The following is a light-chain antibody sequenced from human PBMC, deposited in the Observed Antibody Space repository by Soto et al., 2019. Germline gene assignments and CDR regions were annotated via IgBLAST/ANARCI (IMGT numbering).Light chain of an antibody. Sequence: IPMTQSPYTLSASVGDRVTITCRASQSIRTSLAGYQQKSGKAPNLLIYEASNLESGVPSRFSGSASGTEFTLTISSLQADDFATYYCQQYDSYPWTFGQGTKVEIQ. CDR1: QSIRTS. J-gene: IGKJ1*01. CDR2: EAS. V-gene: IGKV1-5*03. CDR3: QQYDSYPWT.